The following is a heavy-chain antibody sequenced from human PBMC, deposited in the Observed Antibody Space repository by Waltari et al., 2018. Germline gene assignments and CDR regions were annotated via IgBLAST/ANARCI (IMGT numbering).Heavy chain of an antibody. CDR2: ISYTGAT. V-gene: IGHV4-39*01. D-gene: IGHD5-12*01. CDR1: GGSITSNRPY. CDR3: ATYIGASVGTAAFDV. J-gene: IGHJ3*01. Sequence: QLQLQESGPGLVKPSETLSLTCAVSGGSITSNRPYLGWIRQPPGQGLEWIGTISYTGATYSSPSLKSRVTISRDTSKNQLSLTLGSVTAADTALYYCATYIGASVGTAAFDVWGQGTIVTVSS.